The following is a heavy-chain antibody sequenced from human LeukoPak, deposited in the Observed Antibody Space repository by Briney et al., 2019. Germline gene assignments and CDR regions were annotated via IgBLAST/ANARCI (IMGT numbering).Heavy chain of an antibody. CDR3: ARDRGYSGYDSRGGDY. Sequence: GASVKVSCKASGYTFTSYGISWVRQAPGQGLEWMGWISAYNGNTNYAQKLQGRVTMTTDTSTSTAYMELRSLRSDDTAVYYCARDRGYSGYDSRGGDYWGQGTLVTVSS. V-gene: IGHV1-18*01. CDR1: GYTFTSYG. CDR2: ISAYNGNT. J-gene: IGHJ4*02. D-gene: IGHD5-12*01.